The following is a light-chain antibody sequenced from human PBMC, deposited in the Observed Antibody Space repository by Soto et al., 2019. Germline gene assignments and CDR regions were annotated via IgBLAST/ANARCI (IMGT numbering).Light chain of an antibody. CDR3: LQHNSYPQT. V-gene: IGKV1-17*01. CDR1: QGIRDA. CDR2: AAS. J-gene: IGKJ1*01. Sequence: DIQMTQSPSSLSASVGDRVTITSRASQGIRDALGWYQQKPGKAPKRLIYAASSLRSGVPSRFSGSGSGTEFTLTISSLQPEDFATYYCLQHNSYPQTFGQGTKVEIK.